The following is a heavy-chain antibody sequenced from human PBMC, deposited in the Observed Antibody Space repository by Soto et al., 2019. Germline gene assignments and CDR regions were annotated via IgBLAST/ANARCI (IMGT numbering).Heavy chain of an antibody. CDR1: GFTFSRYA. J-gene: IGHJ4*02. CDR2: ISPDGSTQ. Sequence: GGSLRLSCAASGFTFSRYAMHWVRQAPGKGLEWVAVISPDGSTQYDTDSVKGRFTISRDNFKNTLYLLMNSLRTEDTAVYYCAGDGGRYTGSYFDYWGQGALVTVSS. V-gene: IGHV3-30*03. D-gene: IGHD1-26*01. CDR3: AGDGGRYTGSYFDY.